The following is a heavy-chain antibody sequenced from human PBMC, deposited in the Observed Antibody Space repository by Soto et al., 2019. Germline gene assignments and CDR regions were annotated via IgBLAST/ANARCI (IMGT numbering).Heavy chain of an antibody. Sequence: EVQLVESGGGLVQPGRSLRLSCAASGFTSDDYAMHWVRQAPGKGLEWVSGISWNSGSIGYADSVKGRFTISRDNAKNSLYLQMNSLRAEDTALYYCAKVGYSSSWYVGAFDIWGQGTMVTVSS. CDR1: GFTSDDYA. V-gene: IGHV3-9*02. D-gene: IGHD6-13*01. CDR3: AKVGYSSSWYVGAFDI. CDR2: ISWNSGSI. J-gene: IGHJ3*02.